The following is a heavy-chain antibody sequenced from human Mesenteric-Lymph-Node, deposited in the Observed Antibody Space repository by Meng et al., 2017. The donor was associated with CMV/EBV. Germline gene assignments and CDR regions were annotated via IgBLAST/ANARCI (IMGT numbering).Heavy chain of an antibody. J-gene: IGHJ3*02. Sequence: GGSLRLSCAASGFTFSSYAMHWVRQAPGKGLEWVAVISYDGSNKYYADSVKGRFTISRDNSKNTLYLQMNSLRAEDTAVYYCARVGVGVTTDAFDIWGQGTVVTVSS. CDR2: ISYDGSNK. CDR3: ARVGVGVTTDAFDI. D-gene: IGHD1-26*01. V-gene: IGHV3-30-3*01. CDR1: GFTFSSYA.